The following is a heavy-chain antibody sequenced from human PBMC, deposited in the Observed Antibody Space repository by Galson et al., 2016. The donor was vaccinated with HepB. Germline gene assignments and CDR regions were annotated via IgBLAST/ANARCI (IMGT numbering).Heavy chain of an antibody. CDR2: ISGGGAST. J-gene: IGHJ4*02. CDR1: GFTFNNYA. Sequence: SLRLSCAASGFTFNNYAMSWLRQAPGKGLEWVSAISGGGASTYYADSVKGRFTISRDNSKNTPFLQMNGLRAEETAVYYYAKAETNYYDTSGYYRAFEYWGQGTWSPSPQ. V-gene: IGHV3-23*01. D-gene: IGHD3-22*01. CDR3: AKAETNYYDTSGYYRAFEY.